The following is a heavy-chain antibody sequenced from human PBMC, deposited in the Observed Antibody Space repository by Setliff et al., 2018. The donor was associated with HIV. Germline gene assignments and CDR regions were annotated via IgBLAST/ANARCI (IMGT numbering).Heavy chain of an antibody. Sequence: ASVKVSCKASGYTFAAYYIHWLRQAPGQGLEWMGWINPGSGDTNYAQKFQGRVTMTRDTSVSTAYMELSRLRSDDTAVYYCARGAWIQLWNGDFDIWGQGTMVTVSS. CDR3: ARGAWIQLWNGDFDI. J-gene: IGHJ3*02. D-gene: IGHD5-18*01. V-gene: IGHV1-2*02. CDR2: INPGSGDT. CDR1: GYTFAAYY.